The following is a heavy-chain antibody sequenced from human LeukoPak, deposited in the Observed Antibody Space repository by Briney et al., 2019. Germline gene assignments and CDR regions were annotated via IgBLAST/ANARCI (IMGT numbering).Heavy chain of an antibody. CDR2: IRSKANSYAT. CDR3: TRRTDSSSWYVWYYYYGMDV. D-gene: IGHD6-13*01. V-gene: IGHV3-73*01. Sequence: GGSLRLSCAASGFTFSGSAMHWVRQASGKGLEWVGRIRSKANSYATAYAASVKGRFTIPRDDSKNTAYLQMNSLKTEDTAVYYCTRRTDSSSWYVWYYYYGMDVWGQGTTVTVSS. CDR1: GFTFSGSA. J-gene: IGHJ6*02.